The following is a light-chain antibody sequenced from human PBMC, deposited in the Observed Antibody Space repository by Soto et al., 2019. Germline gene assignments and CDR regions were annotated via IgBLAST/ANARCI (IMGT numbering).Light chain of an antibody. V-gene: IGKV3-20*01. Sequence: EIVLTQSPGTLSLSPGERATLSCRASQSVRNNYLAWYQQKPGQAPRLLIYGTSTRDTGIPDRFSGSGSGTDFTLTISRLEPEDFAVYYCQQYGSSFTFGPGTKVDFK. CDR1: QSVRNNY. J-gene: IGKJ3*01. CDR3: QQYGSSFT. CDR2: GTS.